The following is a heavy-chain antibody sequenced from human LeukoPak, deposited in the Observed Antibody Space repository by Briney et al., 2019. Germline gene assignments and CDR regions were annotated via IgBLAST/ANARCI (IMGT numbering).Heavy chain of an antibody. J-gene: IGHJ4*02. V-gene: IGHV1-2*02. Sequence: ASVKVSCKASGSTFTDYYMHWVRQAPGQGLEWMGWINPNSGGTNFAQKFQGRVTMTRDTSISTAYMELSSLRSEDTAVYYCAGYYYDSSGYGNWGQGTLVTVSS. CDR3: AGYYYDSSGYGN. CDR2: INPNSGGT. D-gene: IGHD3-22*01. CDR1: GSTFTDYY.